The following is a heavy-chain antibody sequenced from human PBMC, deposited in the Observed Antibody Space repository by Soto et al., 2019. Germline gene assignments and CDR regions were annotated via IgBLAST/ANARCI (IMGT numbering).Heavy chain of an antibody. V-gene: IGHV1-3*01. J-gene: IGHJ5*02. D-gene: IGHD6-6*01. CDR3: ARDRSGAARLNWFDP. CDR2: INAGNGNT. Sequence: ASVKVSCKASGYTFTSYAMHWVRQAPGQRLEWMGWINAGNGNTKYSQKFQGRVTITRDTSASTAYMELSSLRSEDTAVYYCARDRSGAARLNWFDPWGQGTLVTAPQ. CDR1: GYTFTSYA.